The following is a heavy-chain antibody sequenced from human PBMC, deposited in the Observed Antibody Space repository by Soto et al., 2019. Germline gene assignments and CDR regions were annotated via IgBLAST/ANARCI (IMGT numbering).Heavy chain of an antibody. CDR2: INHSGST. CDR3: ARRGRKVPAARSSYYYYYMDV. CDR1: GGSFSGYC. Sequence: SETLSLTCAVYGGSFSGYCWSWVRQPPGKGLERIGEINHSGSTNYNPSLQSRVTISVDTSKNQFSLKLSSVTAADTAVYYCARRGRKVPAARSSYYYYYMDVWGKGTTVT. J-gene: IGHJ6*03. V-gene: IGHV4-34*01. D-gene: IGHD2-2*01.